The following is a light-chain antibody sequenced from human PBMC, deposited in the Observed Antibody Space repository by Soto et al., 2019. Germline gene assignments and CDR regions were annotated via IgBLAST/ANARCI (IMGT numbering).Light chain of an antibody. CDR1: QGIRHD. V-gene: IGKV1-6*01. Sequence: AIQMTQSPSSLSASVGDRVTITCRASQGIRHDLGWYQQKPGKAPKLLIYAASSLQSGGPSRFSGSGSGTDFTLTISSLQPEDFATYYCLQDYNYPWTFGQGTKVEIK. CDR3: LQDYNYPWT. J-gene: IGKJ1*01. CDR2: AAS.